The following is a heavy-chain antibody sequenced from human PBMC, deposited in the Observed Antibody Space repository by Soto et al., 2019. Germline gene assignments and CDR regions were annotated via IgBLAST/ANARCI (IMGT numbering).Heavy chain of an antibody. CDR1: GFTFSNST. CDR3: ARVPAASDRTAFYYVSKFFYFDY. Sequence: LRLSCAASGFTFSNSTMNWVRQAPGKGLEWVACITSSGSFIYYADSMKGRFTISRDDTKKSLYLQMNSLRAEDTAVYYCARVPAASDRTAFYYVSKFFYFDYWGRGTQVTVSS. V-gene: IGHV3-21*01. J-gene: IGHJ4*02. CDR2: ITSSGSFI. D-gene: IGHD3-22*01.